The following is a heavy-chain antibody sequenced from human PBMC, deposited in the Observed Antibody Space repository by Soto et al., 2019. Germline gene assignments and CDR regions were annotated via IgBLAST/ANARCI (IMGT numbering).Heavy chain of an antibody. CDR1: GGSIRSFY. J-gene: IGHJ4*02. CDR2: IDSSGTT. D-gene: IGHD2-21*02. CDR3: ARGPFCGGDCYFGV. Sequence: QVLLQEPGPRLVKPSETLSLTCTVAGGSIRSFYWSWVRQPAGKGLEWIGRIDSSGTTNYNHSLRRRVTMSVDTSTDQFSLNLTSVTAADTAVYFCARGPFCGGDCYFGVWGQGTPVIVSS. V-gene: IGHV4-4*07.